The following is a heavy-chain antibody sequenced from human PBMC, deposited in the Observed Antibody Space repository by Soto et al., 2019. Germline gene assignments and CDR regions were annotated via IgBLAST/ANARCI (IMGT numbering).Heavy chain of an antibody. CDR2: INPSGGST. Sequence: ASVKVSFKASGYTFTSYYMHWVRQAPGQGLEWMGIINPSGGSTSYAQKFQGRVTMTRDTSTSTVYMELSSLRSEDTAVYYCAREDIVATPGDYWGQGTLVTVSS. V-gene: IGHV1-46*03. CDR1: GYTFTSYY. CDR3: AREDIVATPGDY. D-gene: IGHD5-12*01. J-gene: IGHJ4*02.